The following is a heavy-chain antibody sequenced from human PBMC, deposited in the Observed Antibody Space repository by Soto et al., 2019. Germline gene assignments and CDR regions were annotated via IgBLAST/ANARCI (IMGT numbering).Heavy chain of an antibody. D-gene: IGHD6-19*01. Sequence: ASVKVSCKASGYTFTDYYMHWVRQAPGQGLEWMGWINPNSGGTNYAQKFQGRITMTRDTSISTAYMELNRLRSDDTAVYYCARDQSPSSGWPGMDVWGQGTTVTVSS. CDR3: ARDQSPSSGWPGMDV. CDR2: INPNSGGT. J-gene: IGHJ6*02. CDR1: GYTFTDYY. V-gene: IGHV1-2*02.